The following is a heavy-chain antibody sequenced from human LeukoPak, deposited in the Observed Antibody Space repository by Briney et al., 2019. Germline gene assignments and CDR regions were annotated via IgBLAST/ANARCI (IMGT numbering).Heavy chain of an antibody. D-gene: IGHD4-23*01. CDR2: MNPNSGNT. V-gene: IGHV1-8*01. J-gene: IGHJ4*02. CDR3: ARDLATVATPYFDY. CDR1: GYTFTSYD. Sequence: ASVKVSCKASGYTFTSYDINWVRQATGQGLEWMGWMNPNSGNTGYAQKFQGRVTMTRDTSITTAYMELSRLTSDDTAVYYCARDLATVATPYFDYWGQGTLVTVSS.